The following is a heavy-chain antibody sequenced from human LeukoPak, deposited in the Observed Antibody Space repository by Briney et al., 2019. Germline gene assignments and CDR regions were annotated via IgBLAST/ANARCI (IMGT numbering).Heavy chain of an antibody. Sequence: GGSLRLSCAASGFNFANHAMSWVRQTPGKGLEWVSAISGGGDITYYADSVRGRFTISRDNSKDTLFLQMHSLRPGGTAVYYCVREDTPATANYWGQGTLVTISS. CDR2: ISGGGDIT. CDR3: VREDTPATANY. J-gene: IGHJ4*02. V-gene: IGHV3-23*01. D-gene: IGHD2-21*02. CDR1: GFNFANHA.